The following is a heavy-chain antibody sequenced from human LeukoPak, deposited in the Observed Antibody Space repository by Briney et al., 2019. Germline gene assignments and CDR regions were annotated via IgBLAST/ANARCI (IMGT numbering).Heavy chain of an antibody. CDR1: GGSISSYY. CDR3: ARDSSGWYGY. J-gene: IGHJ4*02. V-gene: IGHV4-59*12. Sequence: SETLSLTCTVSGGSISSYYWSWIRQPPGKGLEWIGYIYYSGSTNYNPSLKSRVTISVDTSKNQFSLKLSSVTAADTAVYYCARDSSGWYGYWGQGTLVTVSS. D-gene: IGHD6-19*01. CDR2: IYYSGST.